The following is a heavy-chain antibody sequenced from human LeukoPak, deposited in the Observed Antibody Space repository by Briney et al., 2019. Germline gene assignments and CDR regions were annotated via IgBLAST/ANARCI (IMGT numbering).Heavy chain of an antibody. CDR1: GYTFTGYY. D-gene: IGHD3-3*01. CDR2: ISPNSGGT. V-gene: IGHV1-2*02. CDR3: ASVLSSITIFGVVILSPPFDP. J-gene: IGHJ5*02. Sequence: GASLKVSCKASGYTFTGYYMHWVRQAPGQGLEWMGWISPNSGGTNYAQKFQGRVTMTRDTSTSTAYMELRSLRSDDTAVYYCASVLSSITIFGVVILSPPFDPWGQGALVTVSS.